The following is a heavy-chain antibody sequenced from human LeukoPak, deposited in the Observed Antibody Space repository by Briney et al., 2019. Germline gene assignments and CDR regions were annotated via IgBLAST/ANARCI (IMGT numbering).Heavy chain of an antibody. CDR2: ISTSGSTT. D-gene: IGHD1-26*01. CDR1: GFTFSDYE. Sequence: GGSLRLSCAASGFTFSDYEVNWVRQAPGKGVEWVAYISTSGSTTHYADSVKGRSTISRDNAKNSLFLQMNSLRAEDTAVYYCARGAQWVIDYWGQGTLVTVSS. V-gene: IGHV3-48*03. CDR3: ARGAQWVIDY. J-gene: IGHJ4*02.